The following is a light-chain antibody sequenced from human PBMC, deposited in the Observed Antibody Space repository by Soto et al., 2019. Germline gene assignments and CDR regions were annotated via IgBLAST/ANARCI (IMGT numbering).Light chain of an antibody. CDR1: QSVRSSY. J-gene: IGKJ1*01. Sequence: IVLTQSPGTLSLSPGERATLSCRASQSVRSSYLAWYQQKPGQSPRLLIYAASTRATGIPARFSGSGSGTDFTLTISRLEPEDFAVYYCQQYGSSPRTFGQGTKVEIK. CDR2: AAS. V-gene: IGKV3-20*01. CDR3: QQYGSSPRT.